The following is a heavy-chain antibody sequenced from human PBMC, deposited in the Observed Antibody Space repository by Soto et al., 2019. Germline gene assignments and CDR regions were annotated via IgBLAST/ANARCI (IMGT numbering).Heavy chain of an antibody. V-gene: IGHV3-53*04. CDR2: IYSGGDT. Sequence: EVQLVESGGGLVQPGGSLRLSCTASGFAVRHNYMTWVRQAPGKGLEWVSLIYSGGDTAYADSVKGRFTISRHTSQNTLYLQMNSLRAEVAAVYYWARKTDSIPSGGDVWGKGTAVTVSS. CDR3: ARKTDSIPSGGDV. D-gene: IGHD3-10*01. J-gene: IGHJ6*04. CDR1: GFAVRHNY.